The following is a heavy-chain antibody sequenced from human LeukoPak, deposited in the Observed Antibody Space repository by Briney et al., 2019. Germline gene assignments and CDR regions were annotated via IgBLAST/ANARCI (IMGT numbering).Heavy chain of an antibody. CDR1: GYTFTGYY. CDR3: ARASFGNWFDP. Sequence: ASVKVSCKASGYTFTGYYMHWVRQAPGQGLEWMGRINPNSGNTNYAQKLQGKVTMTTDTSTSTAYMELRSLRSDDTAVYYCARASFGNWFDPWGQGTLVTVSS. D-gene: IGHD3-10*01. V-gene: IGHV1-2*06. CDR2: INPNSGNT. J-gene: IGHJ5*02.